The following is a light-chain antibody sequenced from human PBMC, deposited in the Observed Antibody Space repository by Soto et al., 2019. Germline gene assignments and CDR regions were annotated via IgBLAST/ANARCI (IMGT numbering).Light chain of an antibody. CDR1: QAVNTR. V-gene: IGKV3D-11*01. Sequence: ETVMTQSPATLSVSPGERATLSCRASQAVNTRLAWYQHKPGQAPRLLIYDASNRATGIPARFSGSGSGTDFTLTISSLEPEDFAVYYCQQRSNWPLTFGGGTKVDIK. J-gene: IGKJ4*01. CDR2: DAS. CDR3: QQRSNWPLT.